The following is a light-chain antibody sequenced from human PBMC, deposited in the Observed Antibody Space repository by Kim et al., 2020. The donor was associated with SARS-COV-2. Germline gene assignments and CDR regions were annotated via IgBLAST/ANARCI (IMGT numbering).Light chain of an antibody. CDR1: QGISSY. Sequence: TCDKFTITCRASQGISSYLAWYQQKPGKAPKLLIYAASTLQSGVPSRFSGSGSGTDFTLTISCLQSEDFATYYCQQYYSYPPTFGQGTKVDIK. CDR3: QQYYSYPPT. J-gene: IGKJ1*01. CDR2: AAS. V-gene: IGKV1-8*01.